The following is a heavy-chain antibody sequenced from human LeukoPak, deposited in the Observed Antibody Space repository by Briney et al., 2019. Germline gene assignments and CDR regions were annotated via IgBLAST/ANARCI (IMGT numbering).Heavy chain of an antibody. CDR1: GGSISSSSYY. Sequence: SETLSLTCTVSGGSISSSSYYWGWIRQPPGKGLEWIGSIYYSGSTYYNPSLKSRVTISVDTSKNQFSLKLSSVTAADTAVYYCARGSSSSIRRYYYYMDVWGKGTTVTVSS. CDR2: IYYSGST. D-gene: IGHD6-6*01. CDR3: ARGSSSSIRRYYYYMDV. J-gene: IGHJ6*03. V-gene: IGHV4-39*07.